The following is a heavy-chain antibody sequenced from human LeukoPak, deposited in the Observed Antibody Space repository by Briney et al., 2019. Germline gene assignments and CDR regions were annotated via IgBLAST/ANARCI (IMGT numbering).Heavy chain of an antibody. CDR3: ARSSGWQYYFDY. V-gene: IGHV1-8*01. CDR1: GYTFTSYD. D-gene: IGHD6-19*01. CDR2: MNPNSGNT. Sequence: GASEKVSCKASGYTFTSYDINWVRQATGQGLEWMGWMNPNSGNTGYAQKFQGRVTMTRNTSISTAYMELSSLRSEDTAVYYCARSSGWQYYFDYWGQGTLVTVSS. J-gene: IGHJ4*02.